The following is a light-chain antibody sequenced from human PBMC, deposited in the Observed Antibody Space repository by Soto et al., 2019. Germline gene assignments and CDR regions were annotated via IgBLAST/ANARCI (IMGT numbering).Light chain of an antibody. J-gene: IGLJ2*01. CDR1: SSDVGGYNY. V-gene: IGLV2-14*03. CDR2: DVS. CDR3: SSYTSRNTLI. Sequence: QSALTQPASVSGSPGQSITISCTGTSSDVGGYNYVSWYQQHPGKAPKLMIYDVSNRPSGVSNRFSGSKSGNTASLIISGLQAEDEADYYCSSYTSRNTLIFGGGTKLTVL.